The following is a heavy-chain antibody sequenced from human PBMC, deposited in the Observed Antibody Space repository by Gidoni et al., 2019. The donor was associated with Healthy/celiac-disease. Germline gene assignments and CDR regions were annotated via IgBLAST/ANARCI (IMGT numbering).Heavy chain of an antibody. CDR3: AKADDSSGYYYFDY. D-gene: IGHD3-22*01. V-gene: IGHV3-9*01. J-gene: IGHJ4*02. Sequence: EVQLVESGGGLVQPGRSLRLSCAASRFTFDDYAMHWVRQAPGKGLEWVSGSSWNSGSIGYADSVKGRFTISRDNAKNSLYLQMNSLRAEDTALYYCAKADDSSGYYYFDYWGQGTLVTVSS. CDR1: RFTFDDYA. CDR2: SSWNSGSI.